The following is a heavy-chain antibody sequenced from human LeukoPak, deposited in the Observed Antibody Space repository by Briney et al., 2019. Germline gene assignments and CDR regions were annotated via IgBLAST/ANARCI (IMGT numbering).Heavy chain of an antibody. CDR2: INPNSGGT. CDR3: ARGGDTVTSRYNWFDP. CDR1: GYTFTGYY. Sequence: ASVKVSCKASGYTFTGYYMHWVRQAPGQGLEWMGWINPNSGGTNYAQKFQGRATMTRDTSISTAYMELSRLRSDDTAVYYCARGGDTVTSRYNWFDPWGQGTLVTVSS. J-gene: IGHJ5*02. D-gene: IGHD4-17*01. V-gene: IGHV1-2*02.